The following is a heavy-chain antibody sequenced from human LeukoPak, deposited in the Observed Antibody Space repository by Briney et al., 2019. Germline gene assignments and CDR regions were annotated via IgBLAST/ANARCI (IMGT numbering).Heavy chain of an antibody. J-gene: IGHJ4*02. V-gene: IGHV4-38-2*02. CDR3: ARAPRGPFDY. CDR1: GYSISSGYY. Sequence: PSETLSLTCTVSGYSISSGYYWSWIRQSPGKGLWRIWSIYHSGSTYYNPSLKSRLTMSIATTKNQFCLKMTSVTAADTAVYYCARAPRGPFDYWGQETLVTVSS. CDR2: IYHSGST.